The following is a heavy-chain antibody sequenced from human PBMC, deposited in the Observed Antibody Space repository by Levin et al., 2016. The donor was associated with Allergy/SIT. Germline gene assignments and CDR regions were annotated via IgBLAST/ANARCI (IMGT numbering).Heavy chain of an antibody. V-gene: IGHV3-23*01. CDR2: ISGSGGST. J-gene: IGHJ4*02. CDR3: AKDLLRQWVQALDY. D-gene: IGHD6-19*01. Sequence: GESLKISCAASGFTFSSYAMSWVRQAPGKGLEWVSAISGSGGSTYYADSVKGRFTISRDNSKNTLYLQMNSLRAEDTAVYYCAKDLLRQWVQALDYWGQGTLVTVSS. CDR1: GFTFSSYA.